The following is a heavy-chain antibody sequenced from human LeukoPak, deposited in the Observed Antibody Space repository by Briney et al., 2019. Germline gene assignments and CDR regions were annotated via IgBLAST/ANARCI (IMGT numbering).Heavy chain of an antibody. CDR2: ISAYNGNT. D-gene: IGHD3-3*01. V-gene: IGHV1-18*01. CDR1: GYTFTSYG. J-gene: IGHJ4*02. CDR3: ARGARLRISIFGVVLRGFDY. Sequence: GASVKVSYKASGYTFTSYGISWVPQAPGHGLEWRGWISAYNGNTNYAQKLQGRVTMTTDTSTSTAYMELRSLRSDDTAVYYCARGARLRISIFGVVLRGFDYWGQGTLVTVSS.